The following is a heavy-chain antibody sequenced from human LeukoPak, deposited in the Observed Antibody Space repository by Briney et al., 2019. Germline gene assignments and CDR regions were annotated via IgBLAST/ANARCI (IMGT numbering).Heavy chain of an antibody. CDR2: ISGSGGST. D-gene: IGHD1-26*01. CDR3: AKVCGGSYYGYYYYYMDV. CDR1: GFTFSSYG. Sequence: GGSLRLSCAASGFTFSSYGMSWVRQAPGKGLEWVSAISGSGGSTYYADSVKGRFTISRDNSKNTLYLQMNSLRAEDTAVYYCAKVCGGSYYGYYYYYMDVWGKGTTVTISS. V-gene: IGHV3-23*01. J-gene: IGHJ6*03.